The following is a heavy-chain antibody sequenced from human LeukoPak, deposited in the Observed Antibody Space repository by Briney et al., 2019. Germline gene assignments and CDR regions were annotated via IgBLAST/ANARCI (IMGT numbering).Heavy chain of an antibody. D-gene: IGHD6-13*01. CDR2: IYYSGST. Sequence: SETLSLTCTVSGGSISSSSYYWGWIRQPPGKGLEWIGSIYYSGSTYYNPSLKSRVTISVDTSKNQFSLKLSSVTAADTAVYYCARGIGYSSNDYWGQGTLVTVSS. V-gene: IGHV4-39*07. CDR3: ARGIGYSSNDY. J-gene: IGHJ4*02. CDR1: GGSISSSSYY.